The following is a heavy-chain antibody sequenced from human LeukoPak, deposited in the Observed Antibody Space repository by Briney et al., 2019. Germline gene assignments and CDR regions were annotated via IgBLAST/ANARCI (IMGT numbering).Heavy chain of an antibody. CDR1: GFTFSSYA. Sequence: GGSLRLSCAASGFTFSSYAMSWVRQAPGKGLEWVSTISGSGGSTDYADSVKGRFTISRDNSKNTLYLQVNNLRAEDTGVYYCARALGGAFYMDVWGKGTSVTVSS. J-gene: IGHJ6*03. V-gene: IGHV3-23*01. D-gene: IGHD3-16*01. CDR2: ISGSGGST. CDR3: ARALGGAFYMDV.